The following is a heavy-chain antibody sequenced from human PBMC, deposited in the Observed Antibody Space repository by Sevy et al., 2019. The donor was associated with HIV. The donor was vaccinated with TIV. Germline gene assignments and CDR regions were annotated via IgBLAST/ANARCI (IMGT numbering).Heavy chain of an antibody. CDR2: IKQDGSVK. CDR3: VRAIAADGSF. V-gene: IGHV3-7*01. J-gene: IGHJ4*02. D-gene: IGHD6-13*01. CDR1: GISLNSYW. Sequence: GGCLRLSCAASGISLNSYWMSWVRQAPGKGLEWVANIKQDGSVKYYVDSVKGRFTISRDNVRNLLYLQMNSLRAEDTALYYCVRAIAADGSFWGQGILVTVSS.